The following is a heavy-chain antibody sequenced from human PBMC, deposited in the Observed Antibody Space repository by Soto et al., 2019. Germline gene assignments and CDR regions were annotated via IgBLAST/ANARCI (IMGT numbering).Heavy chain of an antibody. CDR2: IYYSGST. CDR1: GGSTSSYY. CDR3: ARDIVVVPAAIQGRYYYYGMDV. J-gene: IGHJ6*02. Sequence: SETLSLTCTVSGGSTSSYYWSWIRQPPGKGLEWIGYIYYSGSTNYNPSLKSRVTISVDTSKNQFSLKLSSVTAADTAVYYCARDIVVVPAAIQGRYYYYGMDVWGQGTTVTVSS. D-gene: IGHD2-2*02. V-gene: IGHV4-59*01.